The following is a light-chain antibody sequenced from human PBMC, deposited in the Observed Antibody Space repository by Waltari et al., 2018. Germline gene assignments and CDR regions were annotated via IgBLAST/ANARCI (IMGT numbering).Light chain of an antibody. J-gene: IGKJ5*01. Sequence: DIQMTKSPASLSASIGDRVIITCRASQTISKYLNWYQQKMGQAPKLLISAASTLHNGGPPRFSGSGSGTDFTLTISSVQPEDFGDYFCQQSFYVPISFGQGTRLEIK. CDR1: QTISKY. CDR2: AAS. V-gene: IGKV1-39*01. CDR3: QQSFYVPIS.